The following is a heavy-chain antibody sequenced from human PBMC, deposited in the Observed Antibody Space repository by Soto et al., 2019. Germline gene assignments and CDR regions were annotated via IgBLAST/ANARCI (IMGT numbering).Heavy chain of an antibody. D-gene: IGHD6-6*01. CDR3: ASLAGYSIS. CDR2: IIPLFDTP. J-gene: IGHJ4*02. V-gene: IGHV1-69*12. Sequence: QVHLVQSGAEVKKPGSSVKVSCKTSGATFSTYAISWVRQVPGQGLEWMGGIIPLFDTPNYAQRFQGRVTITADESTSTAYMNLSSLTSEDTAVYYCASLAGYSISWGQGTLGTVSS. CDR1: GATFSTYA.